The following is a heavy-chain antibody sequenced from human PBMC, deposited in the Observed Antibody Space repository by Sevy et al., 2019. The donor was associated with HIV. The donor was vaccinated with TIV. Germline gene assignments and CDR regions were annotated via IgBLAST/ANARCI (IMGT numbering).Heavy chain of an antibody. CDR2: ISRSGGST. D-gene: IGHD2-2*01. CDR1: GFTFSNYA. V-gene: IGHV3-23*01. CDR3: AKVDVVVPVADYGMDV. J-gene: IGHJ6*02. Sequence: GGSLRLSCAASGFTFSNYAMSWVRQAPGKGLEWVSSISRSGGSTYYADSVKGRFTISRDNSKKTLYLQMNSLRAEDTAVYYCAKVDVVVPVADYGMDVWGQGTTVTVSS.